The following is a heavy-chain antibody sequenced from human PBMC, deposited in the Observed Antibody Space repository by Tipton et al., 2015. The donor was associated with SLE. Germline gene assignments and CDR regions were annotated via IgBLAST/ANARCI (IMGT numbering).Heavy chain of an antibody. CDR1: GGSISSGSYY. Sequence: LRLSCTVSGGSISSGSYYWSWIRQPAGKGLEWIGYIYTSGSTNYNPSLKSRVTISVDTSKNQFSLKLSSVIAADTAVYYCARSNGDFLAPPWYFDLWGRGTLVTVSS. D-gene: IGHD4-17*01. CDR2: IYTSGST. J-gene: IGHJ2*01. V-gene: IGHV4-61*09. CDR3: ARSNGDFLAPPWYFDL.